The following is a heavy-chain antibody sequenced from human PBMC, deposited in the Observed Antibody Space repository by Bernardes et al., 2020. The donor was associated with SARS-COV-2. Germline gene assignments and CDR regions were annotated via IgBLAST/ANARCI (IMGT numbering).Heavy chain of an antibody. CDR3: KRDDFWSGHDY. Sequence: SETLSLTCAVYGGSFSASYWSWIRQAPGKGLEWIGAIDHSGSTKYNPSLKSRVTISVDTSKNQLSLKLTSVTAADTAVYYCKRDDFWSGHDYWGQGTLVTVSS. J-gene: IGHJ4*02. V-gene: IGHV4-34*01. D-gene: IGHD3-3*01. CDR1: GGSFSASY. CDR2: IDHSGST.